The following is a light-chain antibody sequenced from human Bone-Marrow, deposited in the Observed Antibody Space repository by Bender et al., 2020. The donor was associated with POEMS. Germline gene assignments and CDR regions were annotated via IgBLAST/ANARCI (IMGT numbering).Light chain of an antibody. Sequence: QSVLTQPPSVSGAPGQRVTISCTGSSSNIGASYSVHWYQQLPGAAPKLLIYDIVSRPSGVPDRFSASRSGTSASLAITGLQAEDEGDYYCQSYDNSLGGWVFGGGTKLTVL. CDR2: DIV. CDR3: QSYDNSLGGWV. J-gene: IGLJ3*02. V-gene: IGLV1-40*01. CDR1: SSNIGASYS.